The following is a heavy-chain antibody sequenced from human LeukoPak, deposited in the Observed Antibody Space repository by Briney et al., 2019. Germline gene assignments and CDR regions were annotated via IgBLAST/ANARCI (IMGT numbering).Heavy chain of an antibody. J-gene: IGHJ4*02. CDR1: GFTFSEAF. D-gene: IGHD5-24*01. Sequence: GGSLRLSCAASGFTFSEAFMNWVRQAPGKGLEWVGRIKTNTDGWTTDYAAPVKGRFTISRDDSKNAMDLQMNSLKTEDTAVYYCTTHLRLGRGADNYYFDNWGQGTLVTVSS. V-gene: IGHV3-15*01. CDR3: TTHLRLGRGADNYYFDN. CDR2: IKTNTDGWTT.